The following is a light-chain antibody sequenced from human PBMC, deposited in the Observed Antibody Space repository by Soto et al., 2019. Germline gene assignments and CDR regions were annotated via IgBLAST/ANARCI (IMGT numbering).Light chain of an antibody. Sequence: QSAPTQPASVSGSPGQSITISCTGVSNDAGGYYLVSWYQQHPGQAPKLIIYEDTKRPSGVSSRFSGSTSANTPSLTISGLQAADEADYYCCSYAGHSTYVFAGGTQLTVL. J-gene: IGLJ7*01. CDR3: CSYAGHSTYV. CDR2: EDT. V-gene: IGLV2-23*01. CDR1: SNDAGGYYL.